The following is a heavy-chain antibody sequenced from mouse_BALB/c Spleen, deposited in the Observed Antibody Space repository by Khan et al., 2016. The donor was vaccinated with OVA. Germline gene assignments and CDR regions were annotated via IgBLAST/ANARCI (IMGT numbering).Heavy chain of an antibody. CDR2: INPYNDGT. J-gene: IGHJ3*01. Sequence: DVKLQESGPELVKPGASVKMSCKASGYTFTSYVMHWVKQKPGQGLEWIGYINPYNDGTKYNEKFKGKATLTSDKSSSTAYMELSSLTFEDSAVYYCARRDYFGSSSFAYWGQGTLVTVSA. CDR3: ARRDYFGSSSFAY. V-gene: IGHV1S136*01. CDR1: GYTFTSYV. D-gene: IGHD1-1*01.